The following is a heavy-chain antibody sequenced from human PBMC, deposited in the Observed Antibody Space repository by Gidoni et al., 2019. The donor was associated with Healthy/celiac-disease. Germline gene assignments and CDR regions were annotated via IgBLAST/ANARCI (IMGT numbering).Heavy chain of an antibody. CDR2: ISWNSGSI. Sequence: EVQLVESGGGLVQPGRSLRLSCAASGFTFDDYAMHWVRQAPGKGLEWVSGISWNSGSIGYADSVKGRFTISRDNAKNSLYLQMNSLRAEDTALYYCAKDAYDSSGYYYPNWGQGTLVTVSS. D-gene: IGHD3-22*01. CDR3: AKDAYDSSGYYYPN. J-gene: IGHJ4*02. V-gene: IGHV3-9*01. CDR1: GFTFDDYA.